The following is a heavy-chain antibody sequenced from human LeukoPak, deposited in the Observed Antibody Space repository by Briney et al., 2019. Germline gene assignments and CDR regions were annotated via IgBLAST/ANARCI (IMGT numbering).Heavy chain of an antibody. Sequence: GSLRLSCAASEFTFSSYGMHWVRQAPGKGLEWVAVIWNDGSNKYYADSVKGRFTISRDNSKNTLYLQMNSLRAEDTAVYYCAREHYLTTPYTSGWLYYFDYWGQGTLVTVAS. CDR1: EFTFSSYG. D-gene: IGHD6-19*01. V-gene: IGHV3-33*01. CDR3: AREHYLTTPYTSGWLYYFDY. J-gene: IGHJ4*02. CDR2: IWNDGSNK.